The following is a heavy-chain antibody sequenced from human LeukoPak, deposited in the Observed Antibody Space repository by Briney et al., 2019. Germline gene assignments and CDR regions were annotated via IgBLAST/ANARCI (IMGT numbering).Heavy chain of an antibody. Sequence: PSETLSLTCTVSGGSISSYYWSWIRQPPGRGLEWIGYIYYSGSTNYKPSLKSRVTISVDTSKNQFSLKVTSVAAADTAVYYCARGGYSNGYVWFEPWGQGTLVTVSS. CDR3: ARGGYSNGYVWFEP. D-gene: IGHD5-18*01. CDR2: IYYSGST. CDR1: GGSISSYY. V-gene: IGHV4-59*08. J-gene: IGHJ5*02.